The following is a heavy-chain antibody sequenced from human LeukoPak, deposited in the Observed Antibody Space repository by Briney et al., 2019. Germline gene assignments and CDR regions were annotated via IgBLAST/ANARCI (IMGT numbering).Heavy chain of an antibody. CDR2: ISSSSSDI. CDR3: ARVPGGLEWADFDY. J-gene: IGHJ4*02. D-gene: IGHD3-3*01. Sequence: GGSLRLSCAASGFTFRTHTMNWVRQAPGKGLEWVSCISSSSSDIYYADSVKGRFTISRDNAKNSLYLHMSSLRAEDTAVYYCARVPGGLEWADFDYWGQGTLVTVSA. V-gene: IGHV3-21*01. CDR1: GFTFRTHT.